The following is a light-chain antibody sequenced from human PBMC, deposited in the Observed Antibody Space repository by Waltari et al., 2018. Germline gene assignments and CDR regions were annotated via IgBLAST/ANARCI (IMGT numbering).Light chain of an antibody. CDR3: QHYVRLPVS. J-gene: IGKJ1*01. V-gene: IGKV3-20*01. CDR2: GGS. Sequence: EIVLTQSPGTLSLSPGERATLSCRASQSVSRSLAWYQQKPGQAPRLLIYGGSSRATGVPDRFSGSGSGTDFSLTISRLEPEDFAVYYCQHYVRLPVSFGQGTKVEIK. CDR1: QSVSRS.